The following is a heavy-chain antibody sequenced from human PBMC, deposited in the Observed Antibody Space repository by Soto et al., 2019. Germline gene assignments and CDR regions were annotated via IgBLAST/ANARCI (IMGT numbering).Heavy chain of an antibody. CDR2: ISYDGSNK. CDR3: ARDLGYSYGPVEY. CDR1: GFTFSSYA. Sequence: PGGSLRLSCAASGFTFSSYAMHLVRQAPGKGLEWVAVISYDGSNKYYADSVKGRFTISRDNSKNTLYLQMNSLRAEDTAVYYCARDLGYSYGPVEYWGQGTLVTVSS. D-gene: IGHD5-18*01. J-gene: IGHJ4*02. V-gene: IGHV3-30-3*01.